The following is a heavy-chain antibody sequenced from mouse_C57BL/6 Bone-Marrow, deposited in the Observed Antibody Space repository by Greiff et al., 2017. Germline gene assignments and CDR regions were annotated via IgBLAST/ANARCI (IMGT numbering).Heavy chain of an antibody. CDR2: IDPENGDT. CDR1: GFNIKDDY. D-gene: IGHD1-1*01. V-gene: IGHV14-4*01. J-gene: IGHJ2*01. CDR3: TILYGSSA. Sequence: EVKLMESGAELVRPGASVKLSCTASGFNIKDDYMHWVKQRPEQGLEWIGWIDPENGDTEYASKFQGKATITADTSSNTAYLQLSSLTSEDTAVYYCTILYGSSAWGQGTTLTVSS.